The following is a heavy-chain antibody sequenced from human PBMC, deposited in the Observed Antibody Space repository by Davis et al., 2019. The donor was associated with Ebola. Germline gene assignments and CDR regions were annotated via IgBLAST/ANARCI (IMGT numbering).Heavy chain of an antibody. CDR1: GFTFSSYG. Sequence: GESLKISCAASGFTFSSYGMHWVRQAPGKGLEWVAFIRYDGSNKYYADSVKGRFTISRDNAKNSLYLQMNSLRDEDTAVYYCARDLFPNYVNYYYGMDVWGKGTTVTVSS. CDR2: IRYDGSNK. D-gene: IGHD1-7*01. CDR3: ARDLFPNYVNYYYGMDV. V-gene: IGHV3-30*02. J-gene: IGHJ6*04.